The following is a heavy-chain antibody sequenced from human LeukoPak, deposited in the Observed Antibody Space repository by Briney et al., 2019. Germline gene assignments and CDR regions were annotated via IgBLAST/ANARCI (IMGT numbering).Heavy chain of an antibody. J-gene: IGHJ4*02. Sequence: SVKVSCKASGGTFSSYAISWVRQAPGQGLEWMGGIIPIFGTANYAQKFQGRVTITADESTSTAYMELSSLRAEDTAVYYCARDLRSTKYGGSRVRNDYWGQGTLVTVSS. D-gene: IGHD3-16*01. CDR2: IIPIFGTA. CDR1: GGTFSSYA. V-gene: IGHV1-69*13. CDR3: ARDLRSTKYGGSRVRNDY.